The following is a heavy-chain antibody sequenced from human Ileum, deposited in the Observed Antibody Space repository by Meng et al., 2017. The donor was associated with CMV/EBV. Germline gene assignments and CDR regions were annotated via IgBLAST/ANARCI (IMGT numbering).Heavy chain of an antibody. J-gene: IGHJ5*02. V-gene: IGHV4-34*01. D-gene: IGHD2-2*01. CDR1: SFSGYS. Sequence: SFSGYSWSWIRQPPGQRLECIGEIHHGGSTNYDPSLEGRVTISVDTSKNQFSLKLSSVTAADTAVYFCARGACSSTTCYPGLGWFDPWGQGTLVTVSS. CDR3: ARGACSSTTCYPGLGWFDP. CDR2: IHHGGST.